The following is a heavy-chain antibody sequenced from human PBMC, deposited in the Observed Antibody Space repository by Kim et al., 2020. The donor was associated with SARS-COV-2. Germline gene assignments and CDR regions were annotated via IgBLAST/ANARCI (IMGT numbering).Heavy chain of an antibody. CDR2: INHSGST. Sequence: SETLSLTCAVYGGSFSGYYWSWIRQPPGKGLEWIGEINHSGSTNYNPSLKSRVTISVDTSKNQFSLKLSSVTAADTAVYYCARGRRSSWFPRDYFDYWGQGTLVTVSS. D-gene: IGHD6-13*01. J-gene: IGHJ4*02. CDR1: GGSFSGYY. V-gene: IGHV4-34*01. CDR3: ARGRRSSWFPRDYFDY.